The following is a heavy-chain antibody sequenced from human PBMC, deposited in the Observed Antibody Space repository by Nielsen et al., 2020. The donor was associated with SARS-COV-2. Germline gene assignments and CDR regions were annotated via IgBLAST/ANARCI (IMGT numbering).Heavy chain of an antibody. Sequence: GESLKISCATSGFTFTNFGMHWVRQAPGKGLEWVANIKQDGSEKYYVDSVKGRFTISRDNAKNSLYLQMNSLRAEDTALYYCAKKGGGGPDYWGQGTLVTVSS. J-gene: IGHJ4*02. CDR1: GFTFTNFG. V-gene: IGHV3-7*03. D-gene: IGHD3-16*01. CDR2: IKQDGSEK. CDR3: AKKGGGGPDY.